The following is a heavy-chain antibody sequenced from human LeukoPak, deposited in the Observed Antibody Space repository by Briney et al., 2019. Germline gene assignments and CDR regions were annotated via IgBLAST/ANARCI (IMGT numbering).Heavy chain of an antibody. Sequence: PSETLSLTCAVYGGSFSGYYWSWIRQPPGKGLEWIGEIYHSGSTNYNPSLKSRVTISVDKSKNQFSLKLSSVTAADAAVYYCARADIVVVPAAGVSGWFDPWGQGTLVTVSS. CDR2: IYHSGST. J-gene: IGHJ5*02. D-gene: IGHD2-2*01. V-gene: IGHV4-34*01. CDR3: ARADIVVVPAAGVSGWFDP. CDR1: GGSFSGYY.